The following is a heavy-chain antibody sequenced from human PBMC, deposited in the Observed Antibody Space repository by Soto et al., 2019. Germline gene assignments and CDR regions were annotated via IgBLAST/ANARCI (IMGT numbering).Heavy chain of an antibody. V-gene: IGHV4-59*01. CDR3: ARGPYDGFDI. CDR2: IYYSGST. CDR1: GGSISRYY. J-gene: IGHJ3*02. Sequence: QVHLQESGPGLVKPSETLSLTCTVSGGSISRYYWSWIRQSPGKGLEWIGYIYYSGSTDYNPSLKSRVTLSVDTSKIQFSLKLSSMTAADTAVYYCARGPYDGFDIWGQGTMVTVSS.